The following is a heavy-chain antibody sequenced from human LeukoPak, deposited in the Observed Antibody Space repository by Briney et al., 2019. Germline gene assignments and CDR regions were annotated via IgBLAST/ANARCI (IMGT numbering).Heavy chain of an antibody. D-gene: IGHD2-15*01. CDR3: ARVGWESGEVVASLDPFSHFDY. CDR2: ISGSGGST. CDR1: GFTFSSYA. Sequence: GGSLRLSCAASGFTFSSYAMSWVRQAPGKGLEWVSAISGSGGSTYYADSVKGRFTISRDNSKNTLYLQMNSLRAEDTAVYYCARVGWESGEVVASLDPFSHFDYWGQGTLVTVSS. J-gene: IGHJ4*02. V-gene: IGHV3-23*01.